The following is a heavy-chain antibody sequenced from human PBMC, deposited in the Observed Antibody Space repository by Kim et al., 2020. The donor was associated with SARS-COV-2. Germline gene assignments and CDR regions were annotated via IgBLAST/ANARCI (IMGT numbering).Heavy chain of an antibody. CDR2: ISYDGSNK. CDR3: ARGQSGGYYYGMDV. V-gene: IGHV3-30*04. D-gene: IGHD1-26*01. CDR1: GFTFSSYA. Sequence: GGSLILSCAASGFTFSSYAMHWVRQAPGKGLEWVAVISYDGSNKYYADSVKGRFTISRDNSKNTLYLQMNSLRAEDTAVYYCARGQSGGYYYGMDVWGQGTTVTVSS. J-gene: IGHJ6*02.